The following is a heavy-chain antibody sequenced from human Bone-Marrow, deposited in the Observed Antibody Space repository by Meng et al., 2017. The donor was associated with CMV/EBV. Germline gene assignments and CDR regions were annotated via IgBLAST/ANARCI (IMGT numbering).Heavy chain of an antibody. V-gene: IGHV3-48*03. J-gene: IGHJ6*02. Sequence: GESLKISCAASGFTFSSYEINWVRQAPGRGLEWVSCIGCGGGRIFYADSVKGRFTISRNNAKNSVYLQMNSLRAEDKAVYYCARGPGEGSYGMDVWGRGTAVTVSS. CDR3: ARGPGEGSYGMDV. CDR1: GFTFSSYE. CDR2: IGCGGGRI. D-gene: IGHD1-14*01.